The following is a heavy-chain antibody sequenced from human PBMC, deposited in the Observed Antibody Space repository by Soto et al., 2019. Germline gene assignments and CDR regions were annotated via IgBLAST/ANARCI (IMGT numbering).Heavy chain of an antibody. D-gene: IGHD2-2*01. CDR1: GYTLTELS. V-gene: IGHV1-24*01. J-gene: IGHJ5*02. Sequence: GASVKVSCKVSGYTLTELSMHWVRQAPGKGLEWMGGFDPEDGDTIYSQKFQGRVTITRDTSASTAYMELSSLRSEDTAVYYCARDALGVVVPAAISWFDPWGQGTLVTVSS. CDR2: FDPEDGDT. CDR3: ARDALGVVVPAAISWFDP.